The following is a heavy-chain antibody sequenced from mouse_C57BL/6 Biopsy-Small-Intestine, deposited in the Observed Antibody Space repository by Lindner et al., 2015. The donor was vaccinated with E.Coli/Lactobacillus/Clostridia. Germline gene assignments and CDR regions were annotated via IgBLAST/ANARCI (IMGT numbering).Heavy chain of an antibody. D-gene: IGHD2-13*01. V-gene: IGHV2-2*01. CDR3: VRTYYGDYFYFDY. J-gene: IGHJ2*01. Sequence: VQLQESGPGLVAPSQSLSITCTVSGFSLTTYGVNWVRQSPGKGLEWLGVIWSGGSTDYNAAFISRLSINKDNSKSQVFFKMNSLQGDDTAIYYCVRTYYGDYFYFDYWGQGTTLTVSS. CDR1: GFSLTTYG. CDR2: IWSGGST.